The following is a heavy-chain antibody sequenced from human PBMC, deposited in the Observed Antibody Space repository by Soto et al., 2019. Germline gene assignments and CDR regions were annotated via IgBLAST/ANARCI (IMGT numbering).Heavy chain of an antibody. CDR1: CDSISTYY. Sequence: SETLSLPRPVSCDSISTYYWSWIRQPPGKGLEYIGYIYKSGSTNYYPSLKSRVAISVDTSKNQFSLKMRSLTAADTAGYYCARATPVRVKGYYFDYWGQGTPVTVSS. J-gene: IGHJ4*02. CDR2: IYKSGST. V-gene: IGHV4-59*01. CDR3: ARATPVRVKGYYFDY. D-gene: IGHD4-17*01.